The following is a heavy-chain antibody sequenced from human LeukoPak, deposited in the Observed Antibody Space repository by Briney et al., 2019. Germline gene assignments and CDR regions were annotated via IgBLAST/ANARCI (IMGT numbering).Heavy chain of an antibody. CDR3: ARAAAGRYYYDSSGYYPPFDY. CDR1: GYSFTSYW. D-gene: IGHD3-22*01. CDR2: IYPGDSDT. J-gene: IGHJ4*02. V-gene: IGHV5-51*01. Sequence: GESLKISCKGSGYSFTSYWIGWVRQMPGKGLEWMGIIYPGDSDTRYSPSFQGQVTISADKSISTAYLQWSSLKASDTAIYYCARAAAGRYYYDSSGYYPPFDYWGQGTLVTVSS.